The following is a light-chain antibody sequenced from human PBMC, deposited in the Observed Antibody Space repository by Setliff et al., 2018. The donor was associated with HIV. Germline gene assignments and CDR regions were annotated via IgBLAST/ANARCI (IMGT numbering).Light chain of an antibody. CDR3: SSYTGSSTL. J-gene: IGLJ2*01. V-gene: IGLV2-14*01. CDR2: DVS. CDR1: SSDVGGYNY. Sequence: QSALTQPASVSGSPGQSITISCTGTSSDVGGYNYVSWYQQHPGKAPKLMIHDVSNRPSGVSNRFSGSKSGNTASLTLSGPQAEDEADYDCSSYTGSSTLFGGGTKVTVL.